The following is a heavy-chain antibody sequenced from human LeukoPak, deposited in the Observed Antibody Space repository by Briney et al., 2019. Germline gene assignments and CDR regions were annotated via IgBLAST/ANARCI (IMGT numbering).Heavy chain of an antibody. V-gene: IGHV4-39*01. D-gene: IGHD2-2*01. CDR3: ARHRGYCSSTSCYRDFDY. J-gene: IGHJ4*02. CDR2: IYYSGST. CDR1: GGSISSSSYY. Sequence: SETLSLTCTVSGGSISSSSYYWGWIRQPPGKGLEWIGSIYYSGSTYYNPSLKSRVTISVDTSKNQFSLKLSSVTAADTAVYYCARHRGYCSSTSCYRDFDYWGQGTLVTVSS.